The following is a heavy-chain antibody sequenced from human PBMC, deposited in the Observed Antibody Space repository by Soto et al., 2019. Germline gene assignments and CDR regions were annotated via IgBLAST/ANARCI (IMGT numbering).Heavy chain of an antibody. CDR3: ARSGVAALDS. D-gene: IGHD2-8*01. J-gene: IGHJ5*01. V-gene: IGHV3-21*06. CDR1: GFTFRDYS. Sequence: LRLSCAASGFTFRDYSLNWVRQAPGKGLEWVSSITSKSTYIYYADSVKGRFTISRDNAKSSLYLQMDSLRADDTAVYFCARSGVAALDSWGQGTLVTVS. CDR2: ITSKSTYI.